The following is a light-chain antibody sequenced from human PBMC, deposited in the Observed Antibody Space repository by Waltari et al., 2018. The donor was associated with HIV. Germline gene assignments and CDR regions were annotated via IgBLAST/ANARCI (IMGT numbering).Light chain of an antibody. CDR2: YDG. Sequence: SYVLTQTPSVSVAPGKTATLTCEGSDIGTRSVHWYRQKPGQAPVLVIYYDGERPSGIAERFSGSNYGNTATLTISRVGVGDEADYYCQVWDANTDVVFGTGTKLTVL. J-gene: IGLJ2*01. CDR3: QVWDANTDVV. CDR1: DIGTRS. V-gene: IGLV3-21*04.